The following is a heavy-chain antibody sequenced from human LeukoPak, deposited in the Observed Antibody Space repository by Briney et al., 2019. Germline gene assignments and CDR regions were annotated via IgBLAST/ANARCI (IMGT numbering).Heavy chain of an antibody. CDR3: ARGGEYSSSSLVDY. V-gene: IGHV3-66*01. CDR1: GFXFSDYY. D-gene: IGHD6-6*01. CDR2: IYSGGST. J-gene: IGHJ4*02. Sequence: GGSLRLSCAASGFXFSDYYISWIRQAPGKGLEWVSVIYSGGSTYYADSVKGRFTISRDNSKNTLYLQMNSLRAEDTAMYYCARGGEYSSSSLVDYWGQGTLVTVSS.